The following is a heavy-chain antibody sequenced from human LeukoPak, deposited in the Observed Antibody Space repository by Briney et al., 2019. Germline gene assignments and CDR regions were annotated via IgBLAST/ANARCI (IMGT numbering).Heavy chain of an antibody. V-gene: IGHV1-2*02. CDR1: GYTFTGYY. J-gene: IGHJ4*02. D-gene: IGHD1-26*01. Sequence: ASVEVSCKASGYTFTGYYMHWVRQAPGQGLEWMGWINPNSGGTNYAQKFQGRVTMTRDTSISTAYMELSRLRSDDTAVYYCARVVGATFVSDYWGQGTLVTVSS. CDR2: INPNSGGT. CDR3: ARVVGATFVSDY.